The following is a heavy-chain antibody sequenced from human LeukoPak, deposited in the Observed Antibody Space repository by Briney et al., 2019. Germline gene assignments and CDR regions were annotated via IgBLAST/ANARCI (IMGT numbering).Heavy chain of an antibody. CDR3: AREPRDYYDSSGYLGV. D-gene: IGHD3-22*01. CDR2: ISGSGDST. V-gene: IGHV3-23*01. J-gene: IGHJ4*02. CDR1: GFTFSNYA. Sequence: GGSLRLSCAASGFTFSNYAMSWVRQAPGKGLEWVSAISGSGDSTYYADSVKGRFTVSRDNSKNTLYVQMNSLRAEDTAVYYCAREPRDYYDSSGYLGVWGQGTLVTVSS.